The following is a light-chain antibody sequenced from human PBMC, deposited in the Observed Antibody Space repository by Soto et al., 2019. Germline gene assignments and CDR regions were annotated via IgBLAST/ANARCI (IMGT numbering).Light chain of an antibody. Sequence: QSALTQPASVSGSPGQSITISCSGTSSNIGGYNVVSWYQQHPGKAPKLIIFEVSNRPSGVSDRFSGFKSANTAYLTISGVQPEDEADYHCSSYTTIKTVVFGGGTKLTVL. CDR1: SSNIGGYNV. J-gene: IGLJ2*01. V-gene: IGLV2-14*01. CDR2: EVS. CDR3: SSYTTIKTVV.